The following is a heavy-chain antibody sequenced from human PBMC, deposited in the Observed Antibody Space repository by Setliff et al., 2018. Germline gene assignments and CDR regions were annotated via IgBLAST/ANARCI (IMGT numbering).Heavy chain of an antibody. CDR1: GFTFSSYE. J-gene: IGHJ4*02. D-gene: IGHD3-3*01. CDR3: ARQVARGMQIFGVAPRFGY. CDR2: IADRGNTV. Sequence: GGSLRLSCAASGFTFSSYEMIWVRQAPGKGLEWVSYIADRGNTVYYADSVEGRFTVSRDNTKNSLYLQMDSLKAEDTAVYYCARQVARGMQIFGVAPRFGYWGQGTLVTVSS. V-gene: IGHV3-48*03.